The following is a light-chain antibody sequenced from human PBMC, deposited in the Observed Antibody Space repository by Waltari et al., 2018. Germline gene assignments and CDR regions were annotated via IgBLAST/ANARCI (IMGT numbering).Light chain of an antibody. CDR2: GNS. J-gene: IGLJ3*02. Sequence: QSALTQPPSVSGAPGQRVTISCTGSRSNIWAAYAVHWYQQLPRTAPKLLIHGNSNRPSGVPDRFSGSKSGTSASLAITGLQAEDEADYYCQSYDNRLSAWVFGGGTKLTVL. CDR1: RSNIWAAYA. V-gene: IGLV1-40*01. CDR3: QSYDNRLSAWV.